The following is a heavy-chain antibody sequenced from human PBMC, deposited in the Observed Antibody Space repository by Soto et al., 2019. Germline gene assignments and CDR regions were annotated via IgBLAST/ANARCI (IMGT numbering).Heavy chain of an antibody. V-gene: IGHV4-4*02. CDR3: ARFNSGSYYEAFDI. CDR1: GCSISSSNW. Sequence: SETLSLTCAVSGCSISSSNWWSWVRQPPGKGLEWIGEIYHSGSTNHNPSLKSRVTISVDKSKNQFSLKLSSVTAADTAVYYCARFNSGSYYEAFDIWGQGTMVTVSS. D-gene: IGHD1-26*01. J-gene: IGHJ3*02. CDR2: IYHSGST.